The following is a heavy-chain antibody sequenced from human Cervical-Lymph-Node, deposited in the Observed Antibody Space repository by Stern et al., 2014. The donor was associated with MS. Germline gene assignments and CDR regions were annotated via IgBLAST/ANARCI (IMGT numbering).Heavy chain of an antibody. V-gene: IGHV3-21*06. CDR2: ISSSGDYI. D-gene: IGHD5-18*01. CDR1: GFILSGHS. J-gene: IGHJ6*02. CDR3: ARGMYSYGLEGSDV. Sequence: EVQLVESGGGLVKPGGSLRLSCAVSGFILSGHSMNWVRQAPGKGLEWVSSISSSGDYINYADSVKGRFTISRDNAKNSVFLEMNSLRVEDTAVYYCARGMYSYGLEGSDVWGQGTTVTVS.